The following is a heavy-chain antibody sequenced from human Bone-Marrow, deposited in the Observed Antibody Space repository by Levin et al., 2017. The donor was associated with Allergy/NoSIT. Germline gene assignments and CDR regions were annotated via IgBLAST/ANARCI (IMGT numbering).Heavy chain of an antibody. D-gene: IGHD1-26*01. CDR1: GLSVSTNY. V-gene: IGHV3-53*01. Sequence: GASVKVSCAASGLSVSTNYMSWVRQAPGKGLEWVSIIYDGGNTYYAGSVKGRFTISRDISKNTLYLQMNSLRVEDTAVYYCARDVSGSWHDYWGQGILVTVSS. CDR2: IYDGGNT. CDR3: ARDVSGSWHDY. J-gene: IGHJ4*02.